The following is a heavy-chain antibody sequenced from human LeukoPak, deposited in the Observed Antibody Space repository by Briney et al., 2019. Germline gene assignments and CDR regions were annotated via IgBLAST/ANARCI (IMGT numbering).Heavy chain of an antibody. D-gene: IGHD3-9*01. V-gene: IGHV1-2*02. CDR3: ARDPGTDYYPNNFDH. CDR2: INPNNGDT. J-gene: IGHJ4*02. CDR1: GYTFTDFY. Sequence: ASVKVSCKASGYTFTDFYMQWVRQAPGQGLEWMGWINPNNGDTKYAQKFLGRVTMTRDTSATTAYMELSRLRSDDTAVYYCARDPGTDYYPNNFDHWGQGTLVTVSS.